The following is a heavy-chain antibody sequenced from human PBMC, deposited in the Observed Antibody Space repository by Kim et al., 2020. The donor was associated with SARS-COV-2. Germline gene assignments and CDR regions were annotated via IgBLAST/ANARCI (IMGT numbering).Heavy chain of an antibody. V-gene: IGHV3-74*01. CDR2: INSDGSST. J-gene: IGHJ6*02. CDR1: GFTFSSYW. CDR3: ARDLGLDYYGSGSYYRNYGMAV. Sequence: GGSLRLSCAASGFTFSSYWMHWVRQAPGKGLVWVSRINSDGSSTSYADSVKGRFTISRDNAKNTLYLQMNSLRAEDTAVYYCARDLGLDYYGSGSYYRNYGMAVWGQGTTVTVSS. D-gene: IGHD3-10*01.